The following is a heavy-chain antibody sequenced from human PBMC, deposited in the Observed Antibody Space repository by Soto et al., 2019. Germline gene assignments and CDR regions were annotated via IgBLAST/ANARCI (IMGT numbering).Heavy chain of an antibody. CDR1: GYTFTSYG. CDR3: ARDDYYDSSGYFAY. D-gene: IGHD3-22*01. Sequence: VSSVKVSCKAFGYTFTSYGISWVRQAPGQGLEWMGWISAYNGNTNYAQKLQGRVTMTTDTSTSTAYMELRSLRSDDTAVYYCARDDYYDSSGYFAYCGQGTLVTVSS. V-gene: IGHV1-18*04. CDR2: ISAYNGNT. J-gene: IGHJ4*02.